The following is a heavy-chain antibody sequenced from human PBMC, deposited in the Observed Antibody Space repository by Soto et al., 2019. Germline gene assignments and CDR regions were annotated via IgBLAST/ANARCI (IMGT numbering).Heavy chain of an antibody. J-gene: IGHJ4*02. Sequence: GGSLRLSCAASGFTFSSYAMSWVRQAPGKGLEWVSAISGSGGSTYYADSVKGRFTISRDNSKNTLYLQMNSLRAEDTAVYYCAKDGIRLTGITMIAVVIYFDYWGQGTLVTVSS. D-gene: IGHD3-22*01. CDR3: AKDGIRLTGITMIAVVIYFDY. V-gene: IGHV3-23*01. CDR1: GFTFSSYA. CDR2: ISGSGGST.